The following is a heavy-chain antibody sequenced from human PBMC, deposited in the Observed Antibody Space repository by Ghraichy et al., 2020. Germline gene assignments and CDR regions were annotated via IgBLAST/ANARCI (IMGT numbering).Heavy chain of an antibody. CDR1: GFTVSSKY. J-gene: IGHJ2*01. CDR2: IYSAGYA. Sequence: LSLTCAASGFTVSSKYMSWVRQAPGKGLEWVSVIYSAGYAYYADSVKGRFTLSRDNSKNTLYVQMNSLRAEDTAVYYCARGPLGYFDLWGRGTLVTVSS. CDR3: ARGPLGYFDL. V-gene: IGHV3-53*01.